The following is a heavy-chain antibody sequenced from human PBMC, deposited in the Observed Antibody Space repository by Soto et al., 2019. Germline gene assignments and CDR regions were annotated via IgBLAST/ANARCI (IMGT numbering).Heavy chain of an antibody. D-gene: IGHD3-10*01. V-gene: IGHV3-66*01. CDR3: ARDKSDYYGSGSYDY. Sequence: EVQLVESGGGLVQPGGSLRLSCAASGFTVSSNYMSWVRQAPGKGLEWVSVIYSGGSTYYADSVKGRFTISRDNSKNTLYLQMNSLRAEETAVYYCARDKSDYYGSGSYDYWGQGTLVTVSS. CDR2: IYSGGST. J-gene: IGHJ4*02. CDR1: GFTVSSNY.